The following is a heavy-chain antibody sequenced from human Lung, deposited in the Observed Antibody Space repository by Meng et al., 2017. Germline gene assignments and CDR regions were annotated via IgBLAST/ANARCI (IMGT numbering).Heavy chain of an antibody. D-gene: IGHD4-11*01. V-gene: IGHV4-34*01. CDR3: ARGPTTMAHDFDY. CDR1: GGVFSDCH. Sequence: VQLQQWGAGLLKAAEALSLTCVVSGGVFSDCHWSGIRQPPGKGLEWIGEINHSGSTNYNPSLESRATLSVDTSQNNLSLKLSSVTAADSAVYYCARGPTTMAHDFDYWGQGTLVTVSS. CDR2: INHSGST. J-gene: IGHJ4*02.